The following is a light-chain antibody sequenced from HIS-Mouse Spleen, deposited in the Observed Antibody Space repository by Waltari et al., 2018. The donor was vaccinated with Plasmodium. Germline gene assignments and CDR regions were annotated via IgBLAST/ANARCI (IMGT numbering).Light chain of an antibody. CDR2: DVS. CDR3: CSYAGSYTLV. J-gene: IGLJ2*01. Sequence: QSALTQPRPVSGSPGQSVTISCPGTSRDVGVYNPFSWYQQPPGKAPKLMIYDVSKRPSGVPDRFSGSKSGNTASLTISGLQAEDEADYYCCSYAGSYTLVFGGGTKLTVL. CDR1: SRDVGVYNP. V-gene: IGLV2-11*02.